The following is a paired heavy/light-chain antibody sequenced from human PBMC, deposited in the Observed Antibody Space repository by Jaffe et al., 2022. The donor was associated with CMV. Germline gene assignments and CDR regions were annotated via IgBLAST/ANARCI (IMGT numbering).Heavy chain of an antibody. Sequence: EVQVLESGGGLVQPGGSLRLSCAASGFTFSSYAMDWVRQAPGKGLEWVSAISGSGDIIYYADFVQGRFTISRDNSKNTLYLQMNSLRADDTAVYYCAKTDVSTGPFDYWGQGTMVTVSS. CDR1: GFTFSSYA. J-gene: IGHJ4*02. CDR3: AKTDVSTGPFDY. CDR2: ISGSGDII. D-gene: IGHD1-1*01. V-gene: IGHV3-23*01.
Light chain of an antibody. CDR2: LNSDGGH. CDR3: QTWATGIQV. J-gene: IGLJ3*02. CDR1: SEHNGFG. Sequence: QLALTQSPFASAPLGASVKLTCTLNSEHNGFGIAWHQQQPGKGPRHLMTLNSDGGHSKGDGVPDRFSASSSGADRYLTISSLQSEDEADYYCQTWATGIQVFGGGTKVTVL. V-gene: IGLV4-69*01.